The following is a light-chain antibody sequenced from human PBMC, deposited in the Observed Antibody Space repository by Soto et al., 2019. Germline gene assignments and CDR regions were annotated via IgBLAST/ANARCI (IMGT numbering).Light chain of an antibody. CDR3: QQYGFSPIS. Sequence: EVVLTQSPGTLSLSPRERVTLSCRASQTVTNDYLAWYQQKDGQAPRLLIYDASTRATGVPDRFSGSGSGPEYTLTITRLEPEDFAVYSCQQYGFSPISFGQGTRLELK. CDR2: DAS. CDR1: QTVTNDY. J-gene: IGKJ5*01. V-gene: IGKV3-20*01.